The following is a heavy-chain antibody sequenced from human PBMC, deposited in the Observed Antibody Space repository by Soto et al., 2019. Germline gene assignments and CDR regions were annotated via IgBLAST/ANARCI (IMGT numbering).Heavy chain of an antibody. Sequence: GGSLRLSCAASGFTFSSYDMHWVRQATGKGLEWVSAIGTAGDTYYPGSVKGRFTISRENAKNSLYLQMNSLRAGDTAVYYCARDPSRRSSTGDYYYMDAWGKGTTVTVS. D-gene: IGHD2-2*01. CDR1: GFTFSSYD. CDR3: ARDPSRRSSTGDYYYMDA. J-gene: IGHJ6*03. V-gene: IGHV3-13*01. CDR2: IGTAGDT.